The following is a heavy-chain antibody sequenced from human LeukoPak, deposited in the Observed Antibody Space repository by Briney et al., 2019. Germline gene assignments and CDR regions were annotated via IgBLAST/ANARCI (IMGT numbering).Heavy chain of an antibody. D-gene: IGHD6-13*01. Sequence: SETLSLTCTVSGGSISSYYWSWIRQPPGKGLEWIGSIYYSGSTYYNPSLKSRVTISVDTSKNQFSLKLSSVTAADTAVYYCARQDSSSWYYYYYYMDVWGKGTTVTISS. J-gene: IGHJ6*03. CDR1: GGSISSYY. V-gene: IGHV4-59*05. CDR3: ARQDSSSWYYYYYYMDV. CDR2: IYYSGST.